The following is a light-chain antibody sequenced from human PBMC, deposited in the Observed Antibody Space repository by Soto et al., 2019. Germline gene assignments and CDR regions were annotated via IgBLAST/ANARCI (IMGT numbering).Light chain of an antibody. CDR3: QHGFT. CDR2: DAS. J-gene: IGKJ3*01. Sequence: GDRVPLTCRASQNISTWLAWYQQKPGKAPQLLIYDASSLETGVPLRFSGSGSGTEFTLSVSRLQPDDFATYYCQHGFTFGPGTRVDIK. CDR1: QNISTW. V-gene: IGKV1-5*01.